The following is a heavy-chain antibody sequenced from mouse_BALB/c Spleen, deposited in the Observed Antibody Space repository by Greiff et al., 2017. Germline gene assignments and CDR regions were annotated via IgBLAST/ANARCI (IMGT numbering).Heavy chain of an antibody. Sequence: EVQRVESGPGLVKPSQSLSLTCTVTGYSITSDYAWNLIRQFPGNKLEWMGYISYSGSTSYNPSLKSRISITRDTSKDQFFLQLNSVTTEDTATYYCARGGNYFDYWGQGTTLTVSA. CDR1: GYSITSDYA. CDR2: ISYSGST. CDR3: ARGGNYFDY. V-gene: IGHV3-2*02. J-gene: IGHJ2*01.